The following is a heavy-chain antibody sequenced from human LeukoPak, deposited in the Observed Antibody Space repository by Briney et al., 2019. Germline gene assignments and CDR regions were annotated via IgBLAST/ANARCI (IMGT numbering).Heavy chain of an antibody. J-gene: IGHJ6*04. Sequence: PGGSLRLSCAVSGFTLSSYSMNWVRQAPGKGLEWVSSISSSSSYIYYAGSVKGRFTISRDNAKNSLYLQMNSLRAEDTAVYYCAELGITMIGGVWGKGTTVTISS. CDR1: GFTLSSYS. D-gene: IGHD3-10*02. CDR2: ISSSSSYI. CDR3: AELGITMIGGV. V-gene: IGHV3-21*01.